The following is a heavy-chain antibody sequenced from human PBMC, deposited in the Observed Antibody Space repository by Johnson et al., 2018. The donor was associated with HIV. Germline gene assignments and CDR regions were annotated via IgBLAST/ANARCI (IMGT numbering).Heavy chain of an antibody. CDR1: GFTFSSYA. Sequence: VQLVESGGGLVQPGGSLRLSCAASGFTFSSYAMSWVRQAPGKGLEWVSAISGSGGSTYYADSVKGRFTISRDNSKNTLYLQMTSLRAEDTAVYYCAILTARISAFDIWGQGTMVTVSS. CDR3: AILTARISAFDI. J-gene: IGHJ3*02. CDR2: ISGSGGST. D-gene: IGHD1-14*01. V-gene: IGHV3-23*04.